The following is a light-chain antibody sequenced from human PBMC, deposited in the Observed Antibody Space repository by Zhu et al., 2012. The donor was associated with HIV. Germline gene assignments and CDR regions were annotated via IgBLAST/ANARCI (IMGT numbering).Light chain of an antibody. CDR3: QQQGSSPHT. CDR1: QTLSSSH. Sequence: IVLTQSPGTLSVSPGERATLSCRASQTLSSSHLAWYQQKPGQAPRLVIYGGSTRATDIPDRFSGGGSGTDFILTISRLEPEDFGVYFCQQQGSSPHTFGQGTKLEIK. J-gene: IGKJ2*01. V-gene: IGKV3-20*01. CDR2: GGS.